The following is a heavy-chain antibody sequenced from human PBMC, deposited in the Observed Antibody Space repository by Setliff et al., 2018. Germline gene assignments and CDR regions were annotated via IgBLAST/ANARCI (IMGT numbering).Heavy chain of an antibody. CDR3: ARVLFHCSSTSCYLDAFDI. D-gene: IGHD2-2*01. Sequence: ASVKVSCKASGYTFISYGISWVRQAPGQGLEWMGWISAYNGNTNYAQKLQGRVTMTTDTSTSTAYMELRSLGSDDTAVYYCARVLFHCSSTSCYLDAFDIWGQGTMVTVSS. J-gene: IGHJ3*02. V-gene: IGHV1-18*01. CDR2: ISAYNGNT. CDR1: GYTFISYG.